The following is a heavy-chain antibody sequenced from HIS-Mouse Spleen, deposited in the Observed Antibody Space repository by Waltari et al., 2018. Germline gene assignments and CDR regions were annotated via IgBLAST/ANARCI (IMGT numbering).Heavy chain of an antibody. CDR3: TTDPNSGYPDY. CDR2: IKSKTDGGTT. Sequence: EVQLVESGGGLVKPGGSLRLSCAAYGSNFSTAWISWYRQAPGKGLEWVGRIKSKTDGGTTDYAAPVKGRFTISRDDSKNTLYLQMNSLKTEDTAVYYCTTDPNSGYPDYWGQGTLVTVSS. V-gene: IGHV3-15*01. CDR1: GSNFSTAW. J-gene: IGHJ4*02. D-gene: IGHD5-12*01.